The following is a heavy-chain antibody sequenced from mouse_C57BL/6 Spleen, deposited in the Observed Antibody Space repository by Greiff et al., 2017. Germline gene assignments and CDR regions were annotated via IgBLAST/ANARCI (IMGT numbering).Heavy chain of an antibody. D-gene: IGHD2-3*01. CDR2: IDPETGGT. CDR1: GYTFTDYE. Sequence: VQLQQSGAELVRPGASVTLSCKASGYTFTDYEMHWVKQTPVHGLEWIGAIDPETGGTAYNQKFKGKAILTADKSSSTAYMELRSLTSEDSAVYYCTRGGYSLYYAMDYWGQGTSVTVSS. V-gene: IGHV1-15*01. J-gene: IGHJ4*01. CDR3: TRGGYSLYYAMDY.